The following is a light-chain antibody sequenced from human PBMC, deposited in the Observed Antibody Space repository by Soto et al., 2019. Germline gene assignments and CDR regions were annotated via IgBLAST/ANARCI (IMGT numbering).Light chain of an antibody. CDR1: QSVSGY. V-gene: IGKV3-11*01. Sequence: EIVMTQSPATLSLSPGERATLSCRASQSVSGYLAWYQQKPGQAPRLLIYDVSNRATGIPARFSGSGSGTDFILTISSLQPDDFATYYCQHYVGVWAFGQGTKVDIK. CDR2: DVS. J-gene: IGKJ1*01. CDR3: QHYVGVWA.